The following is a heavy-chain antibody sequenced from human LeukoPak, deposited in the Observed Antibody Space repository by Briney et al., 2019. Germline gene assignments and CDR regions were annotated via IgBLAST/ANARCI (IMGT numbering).Heavy chain of an antibody. CDR3: ARSVGEWEPNWFDP. J-gene: IGHJ5*02. V-gene: IGHV1-8*03. D-gene: IGHD1-26*01. CDR1: GYTFTSYD. CDR2: MNPNSGNT. Sequence: ASVKVSCKASGYTFTSYDINWVRQATGQGLEWMGWMNPNSGNTGYAQKFQGRVTITRNTSISTAYMELSSLRSEDTAVYYCARSVGEWEPNWFDPWGQGTLVTVSS.